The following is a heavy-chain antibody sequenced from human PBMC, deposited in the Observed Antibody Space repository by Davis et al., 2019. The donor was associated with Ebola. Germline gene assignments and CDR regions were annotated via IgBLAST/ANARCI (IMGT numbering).Heavy chain of an antibody. CDR2: INPNSGGT. D-gene: IGHD3-3*01. Sequence: ASVQVSCKASGCTFTRYYMHWVRQAPGQGLEWMGWINPNSGGTNYAQKFQGWVTMTRDKSISTAYMELSSLRSEDTAVCYCARVGWDYAFWSGYYFDGWGQGTTVTVSS. CDR1: GCTFTRYY. J-gene: IGHJ6*02. CDR3: ARVGWDYAFWSGYYFDG. V-gene: IGHV1-2*04.